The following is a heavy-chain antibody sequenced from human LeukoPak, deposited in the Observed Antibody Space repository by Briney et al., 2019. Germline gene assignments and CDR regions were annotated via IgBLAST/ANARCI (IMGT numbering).Heavy chain of an antibody. CDR1: GFTFSSYS. D-gene: IGHD6-13*01. V-gene: IGHV3-21*01. J-gene: IGHJ4*02. CDR2: ISSSSSYI. Sequence: GGSLRLSCAASGFTFSSYSMNWVRQAPGKGVEWVSSISSSSSYIYYADSVKGRFTISRDNAKNSLYLQMNSLRAEDTAVYYCARVSRQQLAIDYWGQGTLVTVSS. CDR3: ARVSRQQLAIDY.